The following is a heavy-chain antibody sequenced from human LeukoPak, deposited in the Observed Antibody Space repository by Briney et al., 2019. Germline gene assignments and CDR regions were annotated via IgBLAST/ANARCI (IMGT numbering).Heavy chain of an antibody. V-gene: IGHV1-69*05. J-gene: IGHJ6*03. CDR1: GGTFSRYS. Sequence: SVKVSCKASGGTFSRYSISWVRQAPGQGLEWMGRIIPIFGTVNYAQKFQGRVTITTDESTGTAYMELSSLRSEDTAVYYCARDPADTSYYYYYLDVWGKGPTVTVSS. D-gene: IGHD2-2*01. CDR3: ARDPADTSYYYYYLDV. CDR2: IIPIFGTV.